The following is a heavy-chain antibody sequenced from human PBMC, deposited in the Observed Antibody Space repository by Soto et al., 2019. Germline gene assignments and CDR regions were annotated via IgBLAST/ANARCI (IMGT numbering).Heavy chain of an antibody. CDR1: GFTFSSYA. CDR3: AKDLRVGRGGYAFDI. Sequence: EVQLLESGGGLVQPGGSLRLSCAASGFTFSSYAMSWFRQAPGQGLEWVSAISGSGGSTYYADSVKGRFTISRDNSKNTLYLQMNSLRAEDTAVYYCAKDLRVGRGGYAFDIWGQGTMVTVSS. CDR2: ISGSGGST. D-gene: IGHD3-16*01. J-gene: IGHJ3*02. V-gene: IGHV3-23*01.